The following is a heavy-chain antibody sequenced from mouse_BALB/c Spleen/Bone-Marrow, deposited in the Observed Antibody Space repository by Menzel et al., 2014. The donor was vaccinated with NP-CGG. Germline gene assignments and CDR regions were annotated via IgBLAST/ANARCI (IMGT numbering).Heavy chain of an antibody. Sequence: EVNVVESGGGLVKPGGSLKLACAASGFSFNTYAMSWVRQSPEKRLEWVATINSSGSYTYYPDTVTGRFTISRDNAKNPLYLEMSSLRSEDAAMYYCARLDSAGSNYFDCWGQGTTLTVSS. J-gene: IGHJ2*01. V-gene: IGHV5-9-4*01. CDR1: GFSFNTYA. CDR2: INSSGSYT. D-gene: IGHD3-2*01. CDR3: ARLDSAGSNYFDC.